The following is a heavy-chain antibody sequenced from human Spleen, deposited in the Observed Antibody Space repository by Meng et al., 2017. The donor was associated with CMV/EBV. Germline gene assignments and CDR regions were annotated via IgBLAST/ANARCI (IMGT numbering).Heavy chain of an antibody. J-gene: IGHJ6*02. CDR2: ISWDGGST. CDR3: VKDGEDCTNGVCSEYYHYYGMDV. D-gene: IGHD2-8*01. CDR1: GFTFDDYT. V-gene: IGHV3-43*01. Sequence: GGSLRLSCAASGFTFDDYTMHWVRQAPGKGLEWVSLISWDGGSTYYADSVKGRFTVSRDNSKNTLYVQMSSLRTEDTALYYCVKDGEDCTNGVCSEYYHYYGMDVWGQGTTVTVSS.